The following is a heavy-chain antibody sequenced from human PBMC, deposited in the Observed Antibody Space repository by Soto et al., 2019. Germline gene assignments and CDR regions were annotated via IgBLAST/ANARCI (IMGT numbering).Heavy chain of an antibody. D-gene: IGHD1-1*01. V-gene: IGHV4-31*03. J-gene: IGHJ4*02. CDR2: IYYSGST. Sequence: SETLSLTCTVSGGSISSGGYYWSWIRQHPGKGLEWIGYIYYSGSTYYNPSLKSRVTISVDTSKNQFSLKLSSVTAADTAVYYCARGGWKHIDFWGQGTLVTVSS. CDR3: ARGGWKHIDF. CDR1: GGSISSGGYY.